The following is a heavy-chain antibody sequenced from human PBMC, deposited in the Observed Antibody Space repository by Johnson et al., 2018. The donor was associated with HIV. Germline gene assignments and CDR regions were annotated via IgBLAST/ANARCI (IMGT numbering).Heavy chain of an antibody. CDR3: ARRDSGSLSFDL. Sequence: VQLLESGGGVFRPGQSLRLSCEGFGFMFDEYGLSWVRQAPGKGLEWVSGLNWNGGHIDYADSVKGRYIISRDNDKTSLYLQLNSLRAEDTALYYCARRDSGSLSFDLWGQGTMVTVSS. CDR1: GFMFDEYG. J-gene: IGHJ3*01. V-gene: IGHV3-20*04. CDR2: LNWNGGHI. D-gene: IGHD1-26*01.